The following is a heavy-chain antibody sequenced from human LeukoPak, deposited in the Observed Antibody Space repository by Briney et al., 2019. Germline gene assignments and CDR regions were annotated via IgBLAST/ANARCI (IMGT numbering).Heavy chain of an antibody. V-gene: IGHV4-59*01. CDR2: INYSGST. Sequence: SETLSLTCAVSGASISSYYWSWIRQPPGKGLEWIGYINYSGSTNYNPSLKSRVTISVDTSKNQFSLKLSSVTAADTAVYYCARVGYSYGSLFDYWGQGTLVTVSS. J-gene: IGHJ4*02. CDR1: GASISSYY. CDR3: ARVGYSYGSLFDY. D-gene: IGHD5-18*01.